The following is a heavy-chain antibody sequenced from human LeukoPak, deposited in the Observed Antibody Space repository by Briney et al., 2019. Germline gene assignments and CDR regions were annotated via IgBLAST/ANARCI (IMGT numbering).Heavy chain of an antibody. D-gene: IGHD6-19*01. Sequence: SETLSLTCTVSGGSISNYYWSWIRQPPGKGLEWIGYIYNSGSTNYNPSLKSRVTMSVDTSKNQFSLKLNSVTAADAAVYYCATAGYNSGWRNSDSWGQGTLVTVSS. J-gene: IGHJ4*02. CDR3: ATAGYNSGWRNSDS. V-gene: IGHV4-59*01. CDR1: GGSISNYY. CDR2: IYNSGST.